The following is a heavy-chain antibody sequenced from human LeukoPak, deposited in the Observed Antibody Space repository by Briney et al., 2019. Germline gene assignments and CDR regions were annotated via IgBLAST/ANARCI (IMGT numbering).Heavy chain of an antibody. J-gene: IGHJ3*02. CDR3: ARSDGYGLVDI. CDR1: GGSISRSY. V-gene: IGHV4-4*07. D-gene: IGHD3-10*01. CDR2: IYGSGTI. Sequence: SETLSLTCTVSGGSISRSYWSWMRQPAGKGPEWIGRIYGSGTITYNPSLKSRVTISVDTSKNHFSLTLSSVTAADTAVYYCARSDGYGLVDIWGQGTMVTVSS.